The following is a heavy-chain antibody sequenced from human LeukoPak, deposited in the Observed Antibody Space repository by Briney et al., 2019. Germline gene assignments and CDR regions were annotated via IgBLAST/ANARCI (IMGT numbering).Heavy chain of an antibody. CDR1: GFTVSSDY. V-gene: IGHV3-53*01. CDR3: TRASVVGVTGLPDY. D-gene: IGHD3-16*01. J-gene: IGHJ4*02. Sequence: GGSLRLSCAASGFTVSSDYMSWVRQAPGKGLEWVSVIYSGGSTYYADSVKGRFTISRDNSKNTLYLQMNSLRAEDTAVYYCTRASVVGVTGLPDYWGQGTLVTVSS. CDR2: IYSGGST.